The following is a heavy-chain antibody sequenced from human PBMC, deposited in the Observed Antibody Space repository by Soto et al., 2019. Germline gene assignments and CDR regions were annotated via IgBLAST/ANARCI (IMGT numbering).Heavy chain of an antibody. CDR1: GGSISSYY. CDR3: ARGALTTYFDY. Sequence: QVQLQESGPGLVKPSETLSLTCAVSGGSISSYYWSWIRQPPGKGLEWIGDFYYSGSTNYNPSLKSRVTISVDTSKNQFSLKLSSVTAADTAVYYCARGALTTYFDYWGQGTLVTVSS. J-gene: IGHJ4*02. V-gene: IGHV4-59*01. CDR2: FYYSGST.